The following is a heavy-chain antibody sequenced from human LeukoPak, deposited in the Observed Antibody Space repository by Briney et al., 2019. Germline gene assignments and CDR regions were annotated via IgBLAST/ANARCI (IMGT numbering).Heavy chain of an antibody. CDR1: GFTFSRYG. CDR2: ISYGGSNK. Sequence: PGRSLRLSCAASGFTFSRYGMHWVRQAPGKGLEWVAVISYGGSNKNCADSVKGRFTISRDNSKNTLYLQMSSLRPEDAAVYYCAKERATETRRLDYWGQGTLVTVSS. V-gene: IGHV3-30*18. J-gene: IGHJ4*02. CDR3: AKERATETRRLDY.